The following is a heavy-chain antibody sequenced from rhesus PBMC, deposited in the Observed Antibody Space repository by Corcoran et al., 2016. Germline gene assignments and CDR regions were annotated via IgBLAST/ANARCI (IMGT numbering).Heavy chain of an antibody. Sequence: QLQLQESGPGLVKPSETLSVTCAVSGGSISSSFWSWIRQAPGKGLEWIGYIYGSGSSTNTNPSLKSRVTLSVDASKNQLSLKLSSVTAADTAVYYCARTRLFYYGSGYFDYWGQGVLVTVSS. D-gene: IGHD3-28*01. V-gene: IGHV4-169*01. CDR2: IYGSGSST. CDR1: GGSISSSF. J-gene: IGHJ4*01. CDR3: ARTRLFYYGSGYFDY.